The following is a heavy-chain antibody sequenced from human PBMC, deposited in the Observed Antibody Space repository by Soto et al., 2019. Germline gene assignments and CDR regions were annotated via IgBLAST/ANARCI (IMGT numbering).Heavy chain of an antibody. V-gene: IGHV1-3*01. Sequence: QVQLVQSGAEVKKPGASVKVSCKASGYTFTSYAMHWVHQAPGQRLEWMGWINAGNGNTKYSQKFQGRVTITRDTSPSPAYRELSSLRSEDTAVYYCARDYGDYLFDYWGQGTLVTVSS. CDR1: GYTFTSYA. D-gene: IGHD4-17*01. CDR2: INAGNGNT. J-gene: IGHJ4*02. CDR3: ARDYGDYLFDY.